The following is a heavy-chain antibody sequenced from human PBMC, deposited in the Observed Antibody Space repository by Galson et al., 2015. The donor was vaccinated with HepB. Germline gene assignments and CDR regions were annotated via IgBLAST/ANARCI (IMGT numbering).Heavy chain of an antibody. J-gene: IGHJ6*02. CDR2: IKSKTDGGTT. Sequence: SLRLSCAASGFTFSNAWMSWVRQAPGKGLEWVGRIKSKTDGGTTDYAAPVKGRFTISRDDSKNTLYLQMNSLKTEDTAVYYCTTVLPTGVEWLLYRWGDYGMDVWGQGTTVTVSS. V-gene: IGHV3-15*01. CDR3: TTVLPTGVEWLLYRWGDYGMDV. CDR1: GFTFSNAW. D-gene: IGHD3-3*01.